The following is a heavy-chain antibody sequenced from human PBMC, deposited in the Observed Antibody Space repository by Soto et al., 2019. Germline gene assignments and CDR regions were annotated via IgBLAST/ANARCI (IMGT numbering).Heavy chain of an antibody. CDR3: AKEGSPKVSRWDDY. CDR1: GFTFSDYG. D-gene: IGHD1-26*01. J-gene: IGHJ4*02. CDR2: ISHEGSVQ. Sequence: QVHLAESGGGVAQPGGSLRLSCAASGFTFSDYGIDWIRQAPGKGLEWVAVISHEGSVQYYADSVKGRFTVSRDNSKNILYLQMNSLRPEDTAMYYCAKEGSPKVSRWDDYWGQGTLVTVSS. V-gene: IGHV3-30*18.